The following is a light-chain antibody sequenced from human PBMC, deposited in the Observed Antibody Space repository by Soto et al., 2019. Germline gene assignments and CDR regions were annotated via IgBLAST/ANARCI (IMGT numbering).Light chain of an antibody. CDR2: KAS. Sequence: DIQMTQSPSTLSASVGDRVTITCRASQGISNWLAWYQQTPGKAPKILIYKASTLESGVASRFSGSGSGTEFTLTISSLQPDDFATYFCQQYNSYWYTFGQGTKLDIK. CDR1: QGISNW. J-gene: IGKJ2*01. V-gene: IGKV1-5*03. CDR3: QQYNSYWYT.